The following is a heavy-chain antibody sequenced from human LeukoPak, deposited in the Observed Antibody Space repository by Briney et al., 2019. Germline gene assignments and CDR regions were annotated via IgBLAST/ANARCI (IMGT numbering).Heavy chain of an antibody. J-gene: IGHJ4*02. CDR2: ISGSTGTT. CDR1: GFTFSTYG. Sequence: PGESLRLSCAASGFTFSTYGMNWVRQAPGKGLEWVSYISGSTGTTYYADSVKGRFTISRDNAKNSLYLQMNSLRDEDTAVYYCARELSPFDYWGQGTLVTV. V-gene: IGHV3-48*02. CDR3: ARELSPFDY. D-gene: IGHD4/OR15-4a*01.